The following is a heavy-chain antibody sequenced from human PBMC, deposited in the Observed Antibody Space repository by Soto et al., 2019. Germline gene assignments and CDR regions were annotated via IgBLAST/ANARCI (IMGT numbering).Heavy chain of an antibody. CDR1: GGSISSGGYY. V-gene: IGHV4-31*03. CDR3: ARDQYQYGMDV. Sequence: QVQLQESGPGLVKPSQTLSLTCSVSGGSISSGGYYWSWIRQHPGKGLEWIGYIYYSGSTYYNPSLKSRVTISVDTSKNQFSLKVSSVTAADTAVYYCARDQYQYGMDVWGQGTTVTVSS. CDR2: IYYSGST. J-gene: IGHJ6*02.